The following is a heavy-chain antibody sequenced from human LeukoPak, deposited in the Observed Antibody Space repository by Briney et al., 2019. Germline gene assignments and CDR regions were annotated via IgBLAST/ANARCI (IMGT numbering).Heavy chain of an antibody. J-gene: IGHJ3*02. D-gene: IGHD3-22*01. Sequence: SVKVSCKASGGTFSSYAISWVRQALGQGLEWMGRIIPILGIANYAQKFQGRVTITADKSTSTAYMELSSLRSEDTAVYYCATRYVVVITGAFDIWGQGTMVTVSS. CDR1: GGTFSSYA. CDR3: ATRYVVVITGAFDI. CDR2: IIPILGIA. V-gene: IGHV1-69*04.